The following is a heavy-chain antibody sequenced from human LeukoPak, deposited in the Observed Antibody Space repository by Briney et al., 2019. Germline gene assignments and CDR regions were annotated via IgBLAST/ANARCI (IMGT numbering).Heavy chain of an antibody. J-gene: IGHJ4*02. CDR1: GDSISSTSHR. D-gene: IGHD3-10*01. CDR2: THSSGST. V-gene: IGHV4-39*01. Sequence: PSETLSLTCTVSGDSISSTSHRWGWIRQPPGKGLEWIGTTHSSGSTSYSPSLKSRLTISVDTSKNLFSLNLKSVSAADTAVYYCARRASGLPSDNWGQGTLVTVSS. CDR3: ARRASGLPSDN.